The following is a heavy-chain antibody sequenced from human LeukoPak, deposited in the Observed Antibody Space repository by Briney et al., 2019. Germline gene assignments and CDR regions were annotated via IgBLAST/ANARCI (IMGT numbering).Heavy chain of an antibody. J-gene: IGHJ4*02. CDR2: IRSDGSSI. CDR3: AKDRDEYGNDC. Sequence: GGSLRLSCAASGFSFSDFGMHWIRQAPGKGLEWVTLIRSDGSSIYYADSVKGRFTISRDNSRNTLYLQMNSLRVEDTAVYYCAKDRDEYGNDCWGQGILVTVST. D-gene: IGHD4-11*01. CDR1: GFSFSDFG. V-gene: IGHV3-30*02.